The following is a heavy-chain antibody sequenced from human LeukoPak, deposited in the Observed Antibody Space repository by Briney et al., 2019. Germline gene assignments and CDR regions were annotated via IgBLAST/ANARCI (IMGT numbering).Heavy chain of an antibody. CDR2: ISYDGSNK. D-gene: IGHD6-13*01. CDR1: GFTFSSYG. V-gene: IGHV3-30*18. Sequence: GGSLRLSCAASGFTFSSYGMRWVRQAPGKGLEWVAVISYDGSNKYYADSVKGRFTISRDNSKNTLYLQMNSLRAEDTAAYYCAKGRDSRDFDYWGQGTLVTVSS. J-gene: IGHJ4*02. CDR3: AKGRDSRDFDY.